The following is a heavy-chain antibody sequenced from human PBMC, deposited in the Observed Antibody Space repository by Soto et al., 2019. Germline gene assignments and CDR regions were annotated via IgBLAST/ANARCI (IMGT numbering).Heavy chain of an antibody. CDR3: ARAGGPRGDYYYAMDV. D-gene: IGHD3-10*01. CDR2: IYSGGTT. J-gene: IGHJ6*02. V-gene: IGHV4-31*03. Sequence: QVQLQESGPGLVKPSQTLSLTCTVSGGSISRSSAYYWSWIRQHPEKGLEWIGYIYSGGTTNYNPSLRSRVTISLDTANNQFSLNLSSVTAADTALYYCARAGGPRGDYYYAMDVWGQGTTVTVSS. CDR1: GGSISRSSAYY.